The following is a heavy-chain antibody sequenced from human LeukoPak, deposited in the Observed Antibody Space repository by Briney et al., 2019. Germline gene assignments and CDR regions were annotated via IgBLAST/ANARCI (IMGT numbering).Heavy chain of an antibody. D-gene: IGHD2-15*01. CDR2: IYPGDSDT. Sequence: GESLKISCKGSGYSFTSYWIGWVRQMPGKGLEWMGIIYPGDSDTRYSPSFQGQVAFSADKSISTAYLQWSSLKASDTAMYYCARLARYCGGGSCYFTYWGQGTLVTVSS. CDR3: ARLARYCGGGSCYFTY. V-gene: IGHV5-51*01. CDR1: GYSFTSYW. J-gene: IGHJ4*02.